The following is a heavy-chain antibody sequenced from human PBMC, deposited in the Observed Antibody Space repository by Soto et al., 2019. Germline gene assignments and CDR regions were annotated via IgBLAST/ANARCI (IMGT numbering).Heavy chain of an antibody. CDR3: ARGPYCSTTSCYRNWFDP. D-gene: IGHD2-2*01. CDR1: GYTFTGYY. Sequence: ASVKVSCKASGYTFTGYYMHWVRQAPGQGLEWMGWINPNSGGTNYAQKFQGRVTMTRDTPISTAYMELTRLRSDDTAVYYCARGPYCSTTSCYRNWFDPWGQGTLVTVSS. J-gene: IGHJ5*02. V-gene: IGHV1-2*02. CDR2: INPNSGGT.